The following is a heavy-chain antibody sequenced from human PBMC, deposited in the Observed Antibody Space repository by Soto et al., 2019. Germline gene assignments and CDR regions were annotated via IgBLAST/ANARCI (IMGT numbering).Heavy chain of an antibody. CDR3: ARSRHVDIVATIDFDIWGQGTMVTVSSGKKLWASVKVSCKASGYIFAAYYIHWFDP. D-gene: IGHD5-12*01. V-gene: IGHV4-4*02. Sequence: SDTCGVASGSSGSSSWWSWIRQPPGKGLEWIGEIYHSGSTNYNPSLKSRVTISVDKSKNQFSLKLSSVTAADTAVYYCARSRHVDIVATIDFDIWGQGTMVTVSSGKKLWASVKVSCKASGYIFAAYYIHWFDPWGQGTLVTVSS. J-gene: IGHJ5*02. CDR2: IYHSGST. CDR1: SGSSGSSSW.